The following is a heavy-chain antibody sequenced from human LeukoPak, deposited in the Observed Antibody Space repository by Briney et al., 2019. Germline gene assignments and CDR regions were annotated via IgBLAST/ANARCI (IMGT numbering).Heavy chain of an antibody. CDR3: ARNVPGYYLSAFDI. J-gene: IGHJ3*02. Sequence: SETLSLTCTVSGGSISNYYWSWIRQPPVKGLEGIGYIYYSGSTNYNPSLKSRATISVDTSKNQFSLKLSSVTAADTAVYYCARNVPGYYLSAFDIWGQGTMVSVSS. V-gene: IGHV4-59*01. D-gene: IGHD3-22*01. CDR2: IYYSGST. CDR1: GGSISNYY.